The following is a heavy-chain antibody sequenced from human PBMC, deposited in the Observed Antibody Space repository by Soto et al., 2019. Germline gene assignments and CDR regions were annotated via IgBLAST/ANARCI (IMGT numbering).Heavy chain of an antibody. V-gene: IGHV4-30-4*01. CDR1: GGSISSGDYY. D-gene: IGHD2-21*02. J-gene: IGHJ4*02. CDR2: IYYSGST. CDR3: AREAYCGGDCYLDSYYFDY. Sequence: QVQLQESGPGLVKPSQTLSLTCTVSGGSISSGDYYWSWIRQPPGKGLEWIGYIYYSGSTYYNPSLKSRVTISVDTSKNQFSLKLSSVTAADTAVYYCAREAYCGGDCYLDSYYFDYWGQGTLFTVSS.